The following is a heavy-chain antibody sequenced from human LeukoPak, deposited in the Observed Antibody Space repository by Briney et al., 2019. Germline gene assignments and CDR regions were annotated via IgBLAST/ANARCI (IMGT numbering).Heavy chain of an antibody. D-gene: IGHD4-23*01. V-gene: IGHV1-46*01. Sequence: ASVKVSCKASGYTFTSYYIHWVRQAPGQGPEWMGIIDPSGGSTTYAQKFQGRVTMTRDTSTSTVYMELSSLRSEDTAVYYCVRESGGHPATSEDYWGQGTLVTVSS. CDR3: VRESGGHPATSEDY. CDR2: IDPSGGST. J-gene: IGHJ4*02. CDR1: GYTFTSYY.